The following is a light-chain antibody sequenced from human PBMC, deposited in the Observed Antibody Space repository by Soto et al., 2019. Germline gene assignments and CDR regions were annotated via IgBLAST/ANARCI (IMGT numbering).Light chain of an antibody. Sequence: QSVLTQPPSVSGSPGQSVTISCTGTSSDVGSNNRVSWYQQPPVTAPKLMIYEVSNRPSGVPDRFSGSKSGNTASLTISGLRAEDEADYYCTSYTSSTTPCVFGTGTKVTVL. CDR3: TSYTSSTTPCV. CDR2: EVS. V-gene: IGLV2-18*02. CDR1: SSDVGSNNR. J-gene: IGLJ1*01.